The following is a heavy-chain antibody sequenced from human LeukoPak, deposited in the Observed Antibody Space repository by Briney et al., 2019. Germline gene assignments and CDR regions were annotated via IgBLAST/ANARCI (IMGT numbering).Heavy chain of an antibody. Sequence: PGGSLRLSCAASGFTFSSHGMNWVRQAPGKGLEWVSGITGSGGNRYYADSVKGRFTISRDNSKNTLYLQMNSLRAEDTAVYYCARRSGIAVAGAFDYWGQGTLVTVSS. D-gene: IGHD6-19*01. CDR3: ARRSGIAVAGAFDY. V-gene: IGHV3-23*01. CDR1: GFTFSSHG. CDR2: ITGSGGNR. J-gene: IGHJ4*02.